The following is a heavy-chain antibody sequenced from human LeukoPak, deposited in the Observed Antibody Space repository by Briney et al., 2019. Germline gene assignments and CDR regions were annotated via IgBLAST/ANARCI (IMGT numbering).Heavy chain of an antibody. CDR2: INPKSGGT. CDR3: ARGRDSGSHTYYFDY. J-gene: IGHJ4*02. D-gene: IGHD1-26*01. CDR1: GYTFTGYY. V-gene: IGHV1-2*02. Sequence: ASVKVSCKASGYTFTGYYIHWVRQAPGQGLEWMGWINPKSGGTNYAQKFQGRVTMTRDTSINTVYMELSRLRSDDTAVYYCARGRDSGSHTYYFDYWGQGTLVTISS.